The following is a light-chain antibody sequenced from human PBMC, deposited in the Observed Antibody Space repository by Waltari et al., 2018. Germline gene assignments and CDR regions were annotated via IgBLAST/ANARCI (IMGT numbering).Light chain of an antibody. J-gene: IGLJ3*02. CDR3: CSHGGFDTFWV. CDR2: YVS. Sequence: QSALTQPRSVSGSPGQSVTLSCTGTTSDVGGYDFVSWYQQHPGKAPKLIIYYVSQRPSGVPGRFSGSKAGNTASLTITGLRDDDEAEYFCCSHGGFDTFWVFGGGTKVIVL. CDR1: TSDVGGYDF. V-gene: IGLV2-11*01.